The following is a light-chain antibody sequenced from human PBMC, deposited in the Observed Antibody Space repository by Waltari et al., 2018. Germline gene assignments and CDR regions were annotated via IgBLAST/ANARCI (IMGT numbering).Light chain of an antibody. CDR1: SSDVRAYNY. CDR2: EVR. J-gene: IGLJ3*02. CDR3: SSYTTSRTLV. V-gene: IGLV2-14*01. Sequence: QSALTQPASVSVSPGQSITISCTGPSSDVRAYNYVSWYQQKPGKAPQLIIYEVRDRPPGVPNRFSGSKSVYTAFLTISGLQAEDEADYYCSSYTTSRTLVFGGGTKLTVL.